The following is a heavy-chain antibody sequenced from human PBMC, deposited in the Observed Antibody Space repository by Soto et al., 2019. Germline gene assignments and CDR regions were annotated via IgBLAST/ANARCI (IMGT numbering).Heavy chain of an antibody. V-gene: IGHV1-69*12. D-gene: IGHD1-26*01. Sequence: QVQLVQSGAEVKKPGSSVKVSCKASGGTFSSYAISWVRQAPGQGLEWMGGIIPIFGTANYAQKFQGRVKITADESTSTAYMELSSLRSEDTAVYYCARDRIVGAYPPGNDAFDIWGQGTMVTVSS. CDR3: ARDRIVGAYPPGNDAFDI. J-gene: IGHJ3*02. CDR1: GGTFSSYA. CDR2: IIPIFGTA.